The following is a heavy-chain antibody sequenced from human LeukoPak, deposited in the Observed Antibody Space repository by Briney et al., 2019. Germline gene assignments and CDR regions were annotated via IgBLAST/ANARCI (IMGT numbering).Heavy chain of an antibody. CDR1: GFTFSSYA. D-gene: IGHD5-18*01. J-gene: IGHJ6*03. V-gene: IGHV3-30-3*01. CDR3: AKGTAVRYYYYYIDV. CDR2: ISYDGSNK. Sequence: PGGSLRLSCAASGFTFSSYAMHWVRQAPGKGLEWVAVISYDGSNKYYADSVKGRFTISRDNSKNTLYLQMNSLRAEDTAVYYCAKGTAVRYYYYYIDVWGKGTTVTVSS.